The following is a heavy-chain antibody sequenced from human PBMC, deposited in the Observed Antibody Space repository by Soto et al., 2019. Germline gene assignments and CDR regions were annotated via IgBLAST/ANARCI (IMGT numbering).Heavy chain of an antibody. J-gene: IGHJ4*02. CDR3: ASFPSSTTIQPFDH. CDR2: ISGSGGST. D-gene: IGHD2-2*01. Sequence: GGSLRLSCAASGFTFSNYAMSWVRQAPGKGLEWVSAISGSGGSTYFADSVKGRFTISRDNAKNTLYLQMSSLRAEDTALYYCASFPSSTTIQPFDHWGQGTLVTVSS. V-gene: IGHV3-23*01. CDR1: GFTFSNYA.